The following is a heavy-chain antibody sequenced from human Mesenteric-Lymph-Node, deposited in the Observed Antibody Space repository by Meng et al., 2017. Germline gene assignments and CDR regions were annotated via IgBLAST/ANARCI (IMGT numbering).Heavy chain of an antibody. CDR3: ARATVTTNDAFDI. CDR2: SSSSGSST. V-gene: IGHV3-23*01. Sequence: GESLKISCAASGFRLSSYDMSWVRQAPGKGLEWVSASSSSGSSTYYADSVKGRFTISRDNSKNTLYLQMNSLRAEDTAVYYCARATVTTNDAFDIWGQGTMVTVSS. CDR1: GFRLSSYD. D-gene: IGHD4-17*01. J-gene: IGHJ3*02.